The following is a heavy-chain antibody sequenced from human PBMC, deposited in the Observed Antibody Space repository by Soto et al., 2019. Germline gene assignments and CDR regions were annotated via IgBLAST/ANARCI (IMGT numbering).Heavy chain of an antibody. J-gene: IGHJ4*02. CDR2: ISAYNGTT. Sequence: ATVRGSCKASGYTFTSYGISWVRQAPGQGLEWTGWISAYNGTTNYAQKLQGRVTMTTVTYTSTSYMELRSLRSDDTAVYYCARDPLPRYCSGGSCQTFDYWGQGTLVTVSS. CDR1: GYTFTSYG. V-gene: IGHV1-18*01. D-gene: IGHD2-15*01. CDR3: ARDPLPRYCSGGSCQTFDY.